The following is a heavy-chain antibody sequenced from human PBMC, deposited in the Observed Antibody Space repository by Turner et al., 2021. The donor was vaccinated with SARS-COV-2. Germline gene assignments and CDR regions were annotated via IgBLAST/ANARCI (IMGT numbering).Heavy chain of an antibody. CDR2: IRSSSNYI. CDR1: GFTFSRHS. D-gene: IGHD3-22*01. Sequence: EVQLVESGGGLVKPGGSLRLSCAASGFTFSRHSMNWVRQAPGKGLEWVSSIRSSSNYIYYADSVKGRFTISRDNAKNSLFLQMNSLRAEDTAVYYCARARWDYYDSSGYYPDAFDIWGQGTMVTVSS. J-gene: IGHJ3*02. CDR3: ARARWDYYDSSGYYPDAFDI. V-gene: IGHV3-21*01.